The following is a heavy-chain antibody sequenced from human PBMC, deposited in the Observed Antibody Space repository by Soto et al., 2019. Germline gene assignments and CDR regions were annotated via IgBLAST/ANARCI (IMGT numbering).Heavy chain of an antibody. V-gene: IGHV1-18*01. CDR3: ARNYGGNPSIVPIGDY. Sequence: QVQLVQSGAEVKKPGASVKVSCKASGYTFTSYGISWVRQAPGQGLEWMGWISAYNGNTNYAQKLQGRVTMTTDTSTSTADMELRSLRSDDTAVYYCARNYGGNPSIVPIGDYWGQGTLVTVSS. J-gene: IGHJ4*02. CDR1: GYTFTSYG. CDR2: ISAYNGNT. D-gene: IGHD4-17*01.